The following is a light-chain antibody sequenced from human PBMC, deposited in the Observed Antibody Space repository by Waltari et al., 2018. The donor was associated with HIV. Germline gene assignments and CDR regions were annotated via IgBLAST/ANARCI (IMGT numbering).Light chain of an antibody. J-gene: IGLJ2*01. Sequence: QSVLTQPPSASGSPGQSVTISCTGTSSDVGGYNYVSWYQQHPGKAPKLIFYQVNTPPAGVPDLFSGTKSGNRASLTVSGLQAEDAADYYCSSFAGSNNLMVFGGGTKLTVL. V-gene: IGLV2-8*01. CDR2: QVN. CDR1: SSDVGGYNY. CDR3: SSFAGSNNLMV.